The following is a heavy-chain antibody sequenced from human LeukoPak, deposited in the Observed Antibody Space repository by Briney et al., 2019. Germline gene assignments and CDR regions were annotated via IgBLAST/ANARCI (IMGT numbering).Heavy chain of an antibody. Sequence: GGSLRLSCAASGFTFSSYAMSWVRQAPGKGLEWVSSISSGSTYIYYADSVKGRFTISRDNAKDSVYLEMNSLRVEDTAVYYCARAEYNWNLLPDYWGQGTLVTVSS. CDR3: ARAEYNWNLLPDY. J-gene: IGHJ4*02. D-gene: IGHD1-7*01. V-gene: IGHV3-21*01. CDR1: GFTFSSYA. CDR2: ISSGSTYI.